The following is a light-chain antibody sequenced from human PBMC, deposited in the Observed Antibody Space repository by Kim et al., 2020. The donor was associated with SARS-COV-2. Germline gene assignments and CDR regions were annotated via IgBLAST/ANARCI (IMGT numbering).Light chain of an antibody. Sequence: NFMLTQPHSVSESPGKTVTISCTRSSGSIASSYVQWYQQRPGSAPSTVIYEDHQRPSGVPDRFSGSIDSSSNSASLTISGLKTEDEADYYCQSYDSGNVVFGGGTELTVL. CDR2: EDH. CDR1: SGSIASSY. J-gene: IGLJ2*01. V-gene: IGLV6-57*04. CDR3: QSYDSGNVV.